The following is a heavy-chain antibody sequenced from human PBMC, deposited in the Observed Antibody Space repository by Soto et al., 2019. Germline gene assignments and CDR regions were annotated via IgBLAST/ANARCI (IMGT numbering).Heavy chain of an antibody. CDR3: ARDPLSAAAGWESDY. D-gene: IGHD6-13*01. J-gene: IGHJ4*02. CDR2: IIPIFGTA. Sequence: QVQLVQSGAEVKKPGSSVKVSCKASGGTFSSYAISWVRQAPGQGLEWMGGIIPIFGTANYAQKLQGRVTITADESTSTADMELSSLRSEDTAVYYCARDPLSAAAGWESDYWGQGTLVTVSS. CDR1: GGTFSSYA. V-gene: IGHV1-69*01.